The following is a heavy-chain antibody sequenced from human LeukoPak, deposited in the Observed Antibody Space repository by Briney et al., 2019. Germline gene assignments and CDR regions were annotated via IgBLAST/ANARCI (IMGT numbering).Heavy chain of an antibody. CDR1: GYTLTELS. V-gene: IGHV1-24*01. CDR2: FDPEDGET. Sequence: GASVKVSCKVSGYTLTELSMHWVRQAPGKGLEWVGGFDPEDGETIYAQKFQGRVTMTEDTSTDTAYMELSSLRSEDTAMYFCAREAPGTSYFDYWGQGTLVTVSS. CDR3: AREAPGTSYFDY. J-gene: IGHJ4*02.